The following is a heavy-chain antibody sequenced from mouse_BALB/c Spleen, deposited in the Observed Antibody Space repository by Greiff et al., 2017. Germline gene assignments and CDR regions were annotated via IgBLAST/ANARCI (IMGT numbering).Heavy chain of an antibody. Sequence: EVQLQQSGPSLVKPSQTLSLTCSVTGDSITSGYWNWIRKFPGNKLEYMGYISYSGSTYYNPSLKSRISITRDTSKNQYYLQLNSVTTEDTATYYCARFRFQLGSTGAMDYWGQGTSVTVSS. CDR3: ARFRFQLGSTGAMDY. V-gene: IGHV3-8*02. J-gene: IGHJ4*01. CDR1: GDSITSGY. D-gene: IGHD1-1*01. CDR2: ISYSGST.